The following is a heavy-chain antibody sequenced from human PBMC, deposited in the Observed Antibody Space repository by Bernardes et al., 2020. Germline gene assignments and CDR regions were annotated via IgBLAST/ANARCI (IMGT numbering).Heavy chain of an antibody. Sequence: GSLSPSRAASGFTFSSYAMHWVRPAPGKGLEYVSAISSNGGSTYYADSVKGRFTISRDNSKNTLYLQMGSLRAEDMAVYYCARGNVYYYYGMDVWGQGTTVTVSS. CDR1: GFTFSSYA. D-gene: IGHD4-4*01. CDR2: ISSNGGST. CDR3: ARGNVYYYYGMDV. V-gene: IGHV3-64*02. J-gene: IGHJ6*02.